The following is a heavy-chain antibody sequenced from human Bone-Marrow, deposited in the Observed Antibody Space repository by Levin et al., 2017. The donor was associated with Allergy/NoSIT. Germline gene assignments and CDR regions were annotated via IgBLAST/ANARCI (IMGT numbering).Heavy chain of an antibody. CDR2: INPSGGST. CDR3: ARDRYSSSSHYARGYHYYGMDV. V-gene: IGHV1-46*01. D-gene: IGHD6-6*01. Sequence: ASVKVSCKASGYTFSSNYIHWVRQAPGQGLEWMGIINPSGGSTSYAQKFQGRVTMTRDTSTSTAYMELSRLRSEDTAVYYCARDRYSSSSHYARGYHYYGMDVWGQGTTVTVSS. J-gene: IGHJ6*02. CDR1: GYTFSSNY.